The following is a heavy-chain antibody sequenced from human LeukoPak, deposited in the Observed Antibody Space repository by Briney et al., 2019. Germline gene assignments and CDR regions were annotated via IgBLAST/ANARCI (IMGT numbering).Heavy chain of an antibody. Sequence: GGSLRLSCTTSGFSLSPYVMNWVRQAPGKGLEWVANIRQDGDLKHYVDSVRGRFTISRDNAENSLYLQMNSLRAEDTAIYYCAREIAGTIKSYFDYWGQGTLVTASS. CDR1: GFSLSPYV. J-gene: IGHJ4*02. CDR2: IRQDGDLK. D-gene: IGHD1-7*01. V-gene: IGHV3-7*01. CDR3: AREIAGTIKSYFDY.